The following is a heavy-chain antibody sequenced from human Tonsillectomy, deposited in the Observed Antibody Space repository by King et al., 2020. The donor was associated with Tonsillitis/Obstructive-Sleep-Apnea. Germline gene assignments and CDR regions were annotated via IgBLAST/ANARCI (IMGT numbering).Heavy chain of an antibody. J-gene: IGHJ4*02. CDR2: ISSGGSTM. CDR3: ARGAVVGATPYFDY. V-gene: IGHV3-48*03. Sequence: EVQLVESGGGLVQPGGSLRLSCAASGLTFTNDEMNWVRQAPGKGLEWVSYISSGGSTMYYADSVKGRFTISRDNGKNSLYLQMNSLRAEDTAVYYCARGAVVGATPYFDYWGQGALVTVSS. D-gene: IGHD1-26*01. CDR1: GLTFTNDE.